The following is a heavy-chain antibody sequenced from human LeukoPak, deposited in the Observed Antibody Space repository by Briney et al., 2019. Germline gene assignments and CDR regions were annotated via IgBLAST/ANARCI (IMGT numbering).Heavy chain of an antibody. CDR2: IYHSGSA. CDR3: ARGDGVASASGGVDP. J-gene: IGHJ5*02. V-gene: IGHV4-4*07. Sequence: SETLSLTCTVSGGSLNNYCWSWIRQPAGKGLEWIGRIYHSGSADVTPSLKSRATISADRSKNQFSLKLSSVTAADTAVYYCARGDGVASASGGVDPWGQGTLVTVTS. CDR1: GGSLNNYC. D-gene: IGHD6-13*01.